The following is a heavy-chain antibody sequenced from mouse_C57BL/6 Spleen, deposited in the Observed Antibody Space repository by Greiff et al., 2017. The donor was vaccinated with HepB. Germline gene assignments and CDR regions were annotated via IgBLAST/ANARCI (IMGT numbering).Heavy chain of an antibody. Sequence: EVHLVESEGGLVQPGSSMKLSCTASGFTFSDYYMAWVRQVPEKGLEWVANINYDGSSTYYLDSLKSRFIISRDNAKNILYLQMSSLKSEDTATYYCARDQSYYGSSAMDYWGQGTSVTVSS. V-gene: IGHV5-16*01. CDR2: INYDGSST. CDR3: ARDQSYYGSSAMDY. J-gene: IGHJ4*01. CDR1: GFTFSDYY. D-gene: IGHD1-1*01.